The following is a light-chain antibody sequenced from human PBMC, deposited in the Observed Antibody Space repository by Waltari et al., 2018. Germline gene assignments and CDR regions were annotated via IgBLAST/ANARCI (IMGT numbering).Light chain of an antibody. CDR2: GKN. CDR1: SLRSYY. V-gene: IGLV3-19*01. CDR3: NSRDSSGNHPVV. J-gene: IGLJ2*01. Sequence: SSELTQDPAVSVALGQTVRLTCQGDSLRSYYASWYQQKQGQAPVLVIYGKNNRPSGIPDRFSGSSSGNTASLTITGAQAEDEADYYCNSRDSSGNHPVVFGGGTKLTVL.